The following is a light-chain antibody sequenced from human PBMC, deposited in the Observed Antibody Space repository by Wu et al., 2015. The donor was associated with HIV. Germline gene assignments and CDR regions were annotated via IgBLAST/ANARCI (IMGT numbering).Light chain of an antibody. Sequence: DIQLTQSPSSLSASVGDTVSISCRASQTISTYLNWYQQKPGKAPTLLIYDTSSLSSGVSSRFTGNRSGTVFTLTINTLQPEDFATYYCQETYIAQTFGQGTKVDIK. CDR2: DTS. CDR1: QTISTY. V-gene: IGKV1-39*01. J-gene: IGKJ1*01. CDR3: QETYIAQT.